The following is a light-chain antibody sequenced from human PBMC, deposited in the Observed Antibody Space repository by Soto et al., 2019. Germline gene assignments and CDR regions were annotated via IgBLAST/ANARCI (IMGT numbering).Light chain of an antibody. CDR1: SGHITYI. Sequence: QPVLTQSSSASASLGSSVKLTCTLSSGHITYIIAWHQQQPGKAPRYLMKLEGSGNYNKGSGVPDRFSGSRSGADRYLTSANLQFEYEADDYCEPWDSNSQGVFGGGTQLTVL. CDR2: LEGSGNY. CDR3: EPWDSNSQGV. J-gene: IGLJ3*02. V-gene: IGLV4-60*02.